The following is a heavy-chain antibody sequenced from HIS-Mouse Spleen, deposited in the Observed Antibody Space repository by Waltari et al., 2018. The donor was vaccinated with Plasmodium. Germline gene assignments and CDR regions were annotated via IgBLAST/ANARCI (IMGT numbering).Heavy chain of an antibody. CDR2: ISGSGGST. CDR1: GFTFSSYW. CDR3: ARRYFDL. V-gene: IGHV3-23*04. J-gene: IGHJ2*01. Sequence: EVQLVESGGGLVQPGGSLRLSCAASGFTFSSYWMSWVRQAPGKGLEGVSDISGSGGSTYSADSGKGRFTISRDNSKNTLYLQMNSLRAEDTAVYYCARRYFDLWGRGTLVTVSS.